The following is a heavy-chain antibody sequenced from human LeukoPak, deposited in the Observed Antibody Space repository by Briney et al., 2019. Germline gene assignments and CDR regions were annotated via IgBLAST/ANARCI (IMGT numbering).Heavy chain of an antibody. CDR1: GFTFSSYA. CDR3: ARDLEDIVVVPAAIPPDY. CDR2: ISYDGSNK. J-gene: IGHJ4*02. D-gene: IGHD2-2*01. Sequence: GGSLRLSCAASGFTFSSYAMHWVRQAPGKGLEWVAVISYDGSNKYYADSVKGRFTISRDNSKNTLYLQMNSLRAEDTAVYYCARDLEDIVVVPAAIPPDYWGQGTLVTVSS. V-gene: IGHV3-30-3*01.